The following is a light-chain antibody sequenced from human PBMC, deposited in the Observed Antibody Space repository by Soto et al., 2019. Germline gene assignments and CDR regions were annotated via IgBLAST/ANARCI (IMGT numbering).Light chain of an antibody. V-gene: IGKV1-5*03. CDR3: QYYKEHST. CDR2: EAS. CDR1: QTISSW. J-gene: IGKJ1*01. Sequence: DIQMTQSPSTLSASVGDRVTITCRASQTISSWLAWYQQKPGKAPKLLIYEASSSEVGVPPRFSGRGFATEFTLTISSLQPDDFATYYCQYYKEHSTFGQGPRLEIK.